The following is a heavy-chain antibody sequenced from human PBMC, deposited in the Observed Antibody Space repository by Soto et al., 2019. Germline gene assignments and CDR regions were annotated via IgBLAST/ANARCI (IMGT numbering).Heavy chain of an antibody. Sequence: GGSLRLSCTTSGFTFSSYGMSWVRQAPGKGLEWVSAINGGGERTYYADSVKGRFTISRDNSKNTLYLQMNSLRAEDTAVYYCATGYDILTGYYDDYWGQGTLVTVSS. CDR2: INGGGERT. CDR1: GFTFSSYG. D-gene: IGHD3-9*01. CDR3: ATGYDILTGYYDDY. J-gene: IGHJ4*02. V-gene: IGHV3-23*01.